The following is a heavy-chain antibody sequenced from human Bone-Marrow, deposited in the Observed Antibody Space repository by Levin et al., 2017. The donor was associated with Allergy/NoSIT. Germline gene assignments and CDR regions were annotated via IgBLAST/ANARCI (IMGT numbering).Heavy chain of an antibody. CDR3: ARGNTLWGNSPVGVYFDN. V-gene: IGHV1-18*01. J-gene: IGHJ4*02. Sequence: GESLKISCKASGYAFARFFMAWVRQAPGQGLELMGWINGHNGNSDSAQRLQDRVTMTTDTSTNTAYMELRSLRSDDTAVYYCARGNTLWGNSPVGVYFDNWGQGTLVTVSS. D-gene: IGHD3-16*01. CDR2: INGHNGNS. CDR1: GYAFARFF.